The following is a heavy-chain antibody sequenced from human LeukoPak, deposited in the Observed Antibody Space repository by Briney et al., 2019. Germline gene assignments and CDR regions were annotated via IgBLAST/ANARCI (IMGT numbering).Heavy chain of an antibody. Sequence: GASVKVSCKVSGYTLTELSMHWVRQAPGKGLEWVAVISYDGSNKYYADSVKGRFTISRDNSKNTLYLQMNSLRAEDTAVYYCAKDAIVVRGVRYFDYWGQGTLVTVSS. CDR1: GYTLTELS. D-gene: IGHD3-10*01. V-gene: IGHV3-30*18. CDR3: AKDAIVVRGVRYFDY. CDR2: ISYDGSNK. J-gene: IGHJ4*02.